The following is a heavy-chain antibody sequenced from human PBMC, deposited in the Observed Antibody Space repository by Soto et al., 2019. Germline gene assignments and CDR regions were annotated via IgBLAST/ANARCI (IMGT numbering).Heavy chain of an antibody. CDR3: AKHPAAYSWWTPTYGMDV. D-gene: IGHD6-13*01. V-gene: IGHV3-30*18. Sequence: GGSLRLSCAASGFTFSSYGMHWVRQAPGKGLEWVAVISYDGSNKYYADSVKGRFTISRDNSKNTLYLQMNSLRAEDTAVYYCAKHPAAYSWWTPTYGMDVWGQGTTVTVSS. CDR1: GFTFSSYG. J-gene: IGHJ6*02. CDR2: ISYDGSNK.